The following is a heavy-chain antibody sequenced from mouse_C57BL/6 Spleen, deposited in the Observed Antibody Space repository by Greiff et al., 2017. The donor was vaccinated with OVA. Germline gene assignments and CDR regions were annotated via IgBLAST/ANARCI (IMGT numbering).Heavy chain of an antibody. CDR3: ARSLLTRDFDY. D-gene: IGHD2-1*01. CDR2: IHPNSGST. V-gene: IGHV1-64*01. Sequence: VQLQQPGAELVKPGASVKLSCKASGYTFTSYWMHWVKQRPGQGLEWIGMIHPNSGSTNYNEKFKSKATLTVDKSSSTAYMQLSSLTSEDSAVYYCARSLLTRDFDYWGQGTTLTVSS. CDR1: GYTFTSYW. J-gene: IGHJ2*01.